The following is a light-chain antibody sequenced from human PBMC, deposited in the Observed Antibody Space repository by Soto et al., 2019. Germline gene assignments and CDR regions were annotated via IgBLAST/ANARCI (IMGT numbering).Light chain of an antibody. V-gene: IGLV2-23*01. CDR3: CSFATSGTWV. CDR2: EGN. CDR1: SSDVGSYNL. J-gene: IGLJ3*02. Sequence: QSALTQPASVSGSPGQSITISCTGTSSDVGSYNLVSWYQQHPGKAPKLMISEGNKRPSGISNRFSGSKSGNTASLTISGLQAEDEAEYYCCSFATSGTWVFGGGTKLTVL.